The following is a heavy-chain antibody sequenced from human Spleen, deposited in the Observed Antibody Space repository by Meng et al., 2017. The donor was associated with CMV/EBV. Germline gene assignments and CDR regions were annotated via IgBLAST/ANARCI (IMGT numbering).Heavy chain of an antibody. J-gene: IGHJ4*02. CDR1: GFTFSSYD. Sequence: GESLKISCAASGFTFSSYDMNWVRQAPGKRLEWVSSVSTSGSYRYYSDSAKGRFTISRDNAKNSLYLQMNSLRAEDTAFYHCVRVGVAPGDYWGQGALVTVSS. CDR2: VSTSGSYR. CDR3: VRVGVAPGDY. D-gene: IGHD3-3*01. V-gene: IGHV3-21*04.